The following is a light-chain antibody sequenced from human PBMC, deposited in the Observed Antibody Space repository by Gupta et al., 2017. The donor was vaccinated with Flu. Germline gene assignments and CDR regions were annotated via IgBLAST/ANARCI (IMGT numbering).Light chain of an antibody. Sequence: QSVLTQPPSASGTPGQRVPISCFGSSSNIATNYVYWYQQPPGTAPKLLLYRNDRRPSGVPDRFFGSKSGTSASLAISGLRSEDESAYYCAAWDDSLRGVAFGGGTKLTVL. CDR1: SSNIATNY. J-gene: IGLJ2*01. V-gene: IGLV1-47*01. CDR3: AAWDDSLRGVA. CDR2: RND.